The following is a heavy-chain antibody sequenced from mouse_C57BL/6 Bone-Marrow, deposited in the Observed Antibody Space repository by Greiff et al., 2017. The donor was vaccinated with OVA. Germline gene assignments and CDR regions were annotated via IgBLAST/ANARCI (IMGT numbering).Heavy chain of an antibody. CDR2: IDPANDNT. CDR1: GFNIKNTY. D-gene: IGHD1-1*01. J-gene: IGHJ4*01. V-gene: IGHV14-3*01. CDR3: ARGNVGSSFYAMDY. Sequence: DVQLQESVAELVRPGASVKLSCTASGFNIKNTYMHWVKQRPEQGLEWIGRIDPANDNTKYAPTFPGKATMTADTSSNTAYLQLSSLSSEDTAVYCCARGNVGSSFYAMDYWGQGTSVTVSS.